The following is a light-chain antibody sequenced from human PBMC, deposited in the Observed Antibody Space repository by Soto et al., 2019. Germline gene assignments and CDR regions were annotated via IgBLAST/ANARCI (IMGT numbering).Light chain of an antibody. J-gene: IGLJ1*01. Sequence: QSALTQPRSVSGSPGQPVTISCTGTSSDVGGYNYVSWSQRHPGKAPKLMIYDVSKRPSGVPDRFSGSKSGNTASLTISGLQAEDEADYYCCSYAGSYTLYVFGTGTKV. CDR3: CSYAGSYTLYV. CDR2: DVS. V-gene: IGLV2-11*01. CDR1: SSDVGGYNY.